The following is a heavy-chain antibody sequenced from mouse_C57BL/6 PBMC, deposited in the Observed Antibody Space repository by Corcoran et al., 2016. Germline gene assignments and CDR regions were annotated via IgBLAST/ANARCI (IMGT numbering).Heavy chain of an antibody. CDR2: INPNNGGT. J-gene: IGHJ2*01. V-gene: IGHV1-26*01. D-gene: IGHD2-3*01. CDR3: ARWLLYYCDY. CDR1: GYTFTDYY. Sequence: EVQLQQSGPELVKPGASVKISCKASGYTFTDYYMNWVKQSHGKSLEWIGDINPNNGGTSYNQKFKGKATLTVDKSSSTAYMELRSLTSEDSAVYYCARWLLYYCDYWGQGTTLTVSS.